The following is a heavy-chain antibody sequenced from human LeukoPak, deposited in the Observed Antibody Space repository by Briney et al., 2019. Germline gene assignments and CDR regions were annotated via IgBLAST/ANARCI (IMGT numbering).Heavy chain of an antibody. D-gene: IGHD6-19*01. CDR3: ARDLRYSSGWSASGMDV. CDR1: GYTFTGYY. CDR2: INPNSGGT. Sequence: RASVKVSCKASGYTFTGYYMHWVRQAPGQGLEWMGWINPNSGGTNYAQKFQGRVTMTRDTSISTAYMELSRLGSDDTAVYYCARDLRYSSGWSASGMDVWGKGTTVTISS. J-gene: IGHJ6*03. V-gene: IGHV1-2*02.